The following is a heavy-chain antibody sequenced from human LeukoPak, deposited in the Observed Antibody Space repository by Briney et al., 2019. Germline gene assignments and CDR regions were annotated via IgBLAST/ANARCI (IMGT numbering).Heavy chain of an antibody. CDR3: ARVHSSGWYVTPIDY. V-gene: IGHV3-33*01. D-gene: IGHD6-19*01. Sequence: HPGRSLRLSCAASGFTFSSYGMHWVRQAPGKGLEWVAVIWYDGSNKYYADSVKGRFTISRDNSKNTLYLQMNSLRAEDTAVYYCARVHSSGWYVTPIDYWGQGTLVTVSS. J-gene: IGHJ4*02. CDR2: IWYDGSNK. CDR1: GFTFSSYG.